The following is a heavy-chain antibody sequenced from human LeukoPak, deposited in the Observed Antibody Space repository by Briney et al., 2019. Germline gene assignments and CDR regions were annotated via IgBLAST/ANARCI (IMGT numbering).Heavy chain of an antibody. D-gene: IGHD4-17*01. CDR2: INHSGST. J-gene: IGHJ5*02. Sequence: PSETLSLTCAVYGGSFSGYYWSWIRQPPGKGLEWIGEINHSGSTNYDPSLKSRVTISVDTSKNQFSLKLSSVTAADTAVYYYGSFYGDYVENPWGQGTLVTVSS. CDR1: GGSFSGYY. V-gene: IGHV4-34*01. CDR3: GSFYGDYVENP.